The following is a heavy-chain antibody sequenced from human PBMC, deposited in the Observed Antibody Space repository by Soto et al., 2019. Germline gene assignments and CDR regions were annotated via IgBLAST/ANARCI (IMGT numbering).Heavy chain of an antibody. J-gene: IGHJ4*02. V-gene: IGHV3-7*01. D-gene: IGHD2-2*01. CDR3: ARRLRGCSSSSCYGIDY. Sequence: GGSLRLSCAASGFTFSSYWMTWVRQAPGKELEWVANIKQDGSETYYVDSVKGRFTGSRDNAKNSLYLQMNSLRAEDTAMYYCARRLRGCSSSSCYGIDYWGQGTLVTVSS. CDR1: GFTFSSYW. CDR2: IKQDGSET.